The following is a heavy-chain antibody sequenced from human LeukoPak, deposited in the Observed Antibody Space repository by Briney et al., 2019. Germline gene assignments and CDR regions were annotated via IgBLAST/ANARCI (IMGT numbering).Heavy chain of an antibody. CDR2: IIPIFGTA. CDR3: ATPGGGAFYYYGMDV. Sequence: ASVKVSCKASGGTFSSYAISWVRQAPGQGLEWMGGIIPIFGTANYAQKFQGRFTITADESTSTAYMDLSSLRSEDTAVYYCATPGGGAFYYYGMDVWGKGTTVTVSS. V-gene: IGHV1-69*13. J-gene: IGHJ6*04. CDR1: GGTFSSYA. D-gene: IGHD3-16*01.